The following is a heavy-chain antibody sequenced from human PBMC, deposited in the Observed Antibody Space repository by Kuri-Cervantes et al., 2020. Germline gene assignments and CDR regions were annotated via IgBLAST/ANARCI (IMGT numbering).Heavy chain of an antibody. J-gene: IGHJ4*02. CDR1: GFTFSSYW. CDR3: AREPSGSNAGAVDY. Sequence: GESLKISCAASGFTFSSYWMHWVRQAPGKGLVWVSRINSDGSSTSYADSVKGRFTISRDDSMNTLYLQMNSLRAEDSAVYYCAREPSGSNAGAVDYWGQGTLVTVSS. CDR2: INSDGSST. D-gene: IGHD4-23*01. V-gene: IGHV3-74*01.